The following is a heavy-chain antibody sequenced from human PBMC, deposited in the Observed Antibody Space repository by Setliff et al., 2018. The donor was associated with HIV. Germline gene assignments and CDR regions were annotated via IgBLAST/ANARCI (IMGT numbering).Heavy chain of an antibody. D-gene: IGHD3-10*01. CDR3: ARDFNRGFDY. J-gene: IGHJ4*02. CDR1: GFTFSSYS. V-gene: IGHV3-48*01. Sequence: LRLSCAASGFTFSSYSLNWVRQAPGKGLEWVSYISINDMYYADSVQGRFTISRDNAKNSLYLQMNSLRAEDTAVYYCARDFNRGFDYWGRGTLVTVSS. CDR2: ISINDM.